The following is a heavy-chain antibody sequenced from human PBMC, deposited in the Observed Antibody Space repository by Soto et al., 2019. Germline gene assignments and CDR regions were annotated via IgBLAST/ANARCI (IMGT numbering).Heavy chain of an antibody. CDR2: IYHSGST. CDR1: SGSISSSNW. Sequence: QVQLQESGPGLVKPSGTLSLTCAVSSGSISSSNWWSWVRQPPGKGLEWIGEIYHSGSTNYNPSLKSRVTISVDKSKNQFSLKLSSVTAADTAVYYCARAKPYCSGGSCYLDYYYYYYMDVWGKGTTVTVSS. D-gene: IGHD2-15*01. J-gene: IGHJ6*03. CDR3: ARAKPYCSGGSCYLDYYYYYYMDV. V-gene: IGHV4-4*02.